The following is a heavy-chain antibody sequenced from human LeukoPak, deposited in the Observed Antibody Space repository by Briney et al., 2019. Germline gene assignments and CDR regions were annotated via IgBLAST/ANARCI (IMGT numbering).Heavy chain of an antibody. CDR1: GYTFTSYA. CDR2: INTNTGNP. V-gene: IGHV7-4-1*02. D-gene: IGHD3-3*01. Sequence: ASVKVSCKASGYTFTSYAMNWVRQAPGLGLEWMGWINTNTGNPTYAQGFTGRFVFSLDTSVSTAYLQISSLKAEDTAVYYCARASYDFWSGYYGMDVWGQGTTVTVSS. CDR3: ARASYDFWSGYYGMDV. J-gene: IGHJ6*02.